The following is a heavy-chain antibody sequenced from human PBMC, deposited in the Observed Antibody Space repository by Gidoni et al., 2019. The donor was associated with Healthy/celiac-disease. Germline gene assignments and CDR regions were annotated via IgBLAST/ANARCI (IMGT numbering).Heavy chain of an antibody. J-gene: IGHJ6*02. V-gene: IGHV4-39*01. CDR2: IYYSGST. D-gene: IGHD3-3*01. Sequence: QLQLQESGPGLVKPSETLSLTCTVSGASISSSSYYWGWIRQPPGKGLEWIGSIYYSGSTYYNPSLKSRVTISVDTSKNQFSLKLSSVTAADTAVYYCARHLRGSGYYRTPSDYGMDVWGQGTTVTVSS. CDR3: ARHLRGSGYYRTPSDYGMDV. CDR1: GASISSSSYY.